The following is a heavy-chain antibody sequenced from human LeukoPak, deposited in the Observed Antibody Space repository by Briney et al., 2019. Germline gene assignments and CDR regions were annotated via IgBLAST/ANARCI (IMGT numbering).Heavy chain of an antibody. D-gene: IGHD3-10*01. V-gene: IGHV1-69*05. CDR2: IIPIFGTA. J-gene: IGHJ4*02. Sequence: SVKVSCKASGGTFSSYAISWVRQAPGQGLEWMGGIIPIFGTANYAQKFQGRVTITKDESTSTAYMELSSLRSEDTAVYYCARDDLPYYGSGRSFDYWGQGTLVTVSS. CDR3: ARDDLPYYGSGRSFDY. CDR1: GGTFSSYA.